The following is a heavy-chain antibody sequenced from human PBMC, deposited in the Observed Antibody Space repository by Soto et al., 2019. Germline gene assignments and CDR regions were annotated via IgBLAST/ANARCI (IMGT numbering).Heavy chain of an antibody. V-gene: IGHV4-30-4*01. J-gene: IGHJ3*02. CDR2: IYYSWST. D-gene: IGHD2-21*02. Sequence: TLSVTCSVAEGSIVGVGGYRSWIRKPPGKGLEGIGYIYYSWSTYYNPSLKSRVTISVDTSKNQFSLKLSSVTAADTAVYYCASLAYCGGDCYDAFDIWGQGTMVTVSS. CDR1: EGSIVGVGGY. CDR3: ASLAYCGGDCYDAFDI.